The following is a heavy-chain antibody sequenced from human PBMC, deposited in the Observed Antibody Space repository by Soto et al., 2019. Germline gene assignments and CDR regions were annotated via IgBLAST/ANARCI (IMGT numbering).Heavy chain of an antibody. J-gene: IGHJ4*01. CDR3: AKDEGAAVESPGD. D-gene: IGHD6-13*01. V-gene: IGHV3-43*01. Sequence: CAASGFIFDDFTMHWFRLVPGKGLQWVSYINWDGRIAMYADSVKGRFTISRDDTNNHLYLQMNSLRSDDTALYYCAKDEGAAVESPGDWGHGTLVTVSS. CDR1: GFIFDDFT. CDR2: INWDGRIA.